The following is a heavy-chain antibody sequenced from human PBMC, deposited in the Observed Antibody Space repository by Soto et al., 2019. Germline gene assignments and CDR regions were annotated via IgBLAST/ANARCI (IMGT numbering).Heavy chain of an antibody. Sequence: SETLSLTCTVSGGSISSGGYYWSWIRQHPGKGLEWIGYIYYSGSTYYNPSLKSRVTISVDTSKNQFSLKLSSVTAADTAVYYCARYFIVVVPAASPSNWFDPWGQGTLVTVSS. J-gene: IGHJ5*02. V-gene: IGHV4-31*03. D-gene: IGHD2-2*01. CDR1: GGSISSGGYY. CDR2: IYYSGST. CDR3: ARYFIVVVPAASPSNWFDP.